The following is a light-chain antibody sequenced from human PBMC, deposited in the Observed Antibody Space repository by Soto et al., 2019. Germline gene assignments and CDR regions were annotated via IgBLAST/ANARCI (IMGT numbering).Light chain of an antibody. Sequence: QSVLTQPPSASGTPGQSVTIPCTGTSSDVGDYNYVSWYQQHPGKAPKLMIYEVSRRPSGVPDRFSGSKSGNTASLTVSGLQAEDEADYYCQSYDGTLTGVIFGGGTKLTVL. CDR1: SSDVGDYNY. CDR3: QSYDGTLTGVI. V-gene: IGLV2-8*01. CDR2: EVS. J-gene: IGLJ2*01.